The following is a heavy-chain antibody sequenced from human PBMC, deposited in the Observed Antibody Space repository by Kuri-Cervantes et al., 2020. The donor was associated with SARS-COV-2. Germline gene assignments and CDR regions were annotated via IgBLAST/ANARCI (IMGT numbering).Heavy chain of an antibody. J-gene: IGHJ2*01. CDR2: ISGSGGST. V-gene: IGHV3-23*01. D-gene: IGHD2-15*01. Sequence: GESLKISCAASGFTFSSYAMSWVRQAPGKGLEWVSAISGSGGSTYYADSVKGRFTISRDNSKNTLYLQMNSLRAEDTALYYCAKESWYEDSRLGYFDLWGRGTLVTVSS. CDR3: AKESWYEDSRLGYFDL. CDR1: GFTFSSYA.